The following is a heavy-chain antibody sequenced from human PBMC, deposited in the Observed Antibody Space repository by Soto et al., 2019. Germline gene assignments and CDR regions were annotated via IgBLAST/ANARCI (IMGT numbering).Heavy chain of an antibody. D-gene: IGHD3-22*01. V-gene: IGHV3-53*04. CDR2: IYSGGST. CDR1: GFTVSSNY. J-gene: IGHJ6*03. Sequence: EVQLVESGGGLVQPGGSLRLSCAASGFTVSSNYMSWVRQAPGKGLEWVSVIYSGGSTYYADSVKGRFTISRHNSKNTLQLQMNSLRAEDTAVYYCARAVKNYYYYMDVWGKGTTVTVSS. CDR3: ARAVKNYYYYMDV.